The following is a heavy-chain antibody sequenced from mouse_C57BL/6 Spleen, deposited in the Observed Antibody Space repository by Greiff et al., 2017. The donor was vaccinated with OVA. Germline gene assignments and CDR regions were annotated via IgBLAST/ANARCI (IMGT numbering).Heavy chain of an antibody. Sequence: QVQLQQPGAELVRPGSSVKLSCKASGYTFTSYWMDWVKQRPGQGLEWIGNIYPSDSETHYNQKFKDKAKLTVDKSSSTAYMQLSSLTSEDSAVYYCARSGYLRNYWGQGTTLTVSS. CDR3: ARSGYLRNY. CDR2: IYPSDSET. D-gene: IGHD3-1*01. J-gene: IGHJ2*01. V-gene: IGHV1-61*01. CDR1: GYTFTSYW.